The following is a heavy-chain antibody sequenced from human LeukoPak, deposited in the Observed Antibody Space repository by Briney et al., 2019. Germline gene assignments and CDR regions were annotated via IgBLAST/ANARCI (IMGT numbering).Heavy chain of an antibody. J-gene: IGHJ4*02. V-gene: IGHV3-11*04. Sequence: PGGSLRLSCAASGFTFSDYYMSWIRQAPGKGLEWVSYISSSGSTIYYADSVKGRFTISRDNAKNSLYLQMNSLRAEDTAVYYCARDLYDFWSGYSLDYWGQGTLVTVSS. D-gene: IGHD3-3*01. CDR3: ARDLYDFWSGYSLDY. CDR1: GFTFSDYY. CDR2: ISSSGSTI.